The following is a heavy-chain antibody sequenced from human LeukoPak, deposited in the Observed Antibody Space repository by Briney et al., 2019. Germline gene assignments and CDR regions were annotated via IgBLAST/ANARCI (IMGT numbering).Heavy chain of an antibody. Sequence: PGGSLRLSCAASGFTVSSNYISWVRQAPGKGLEWVSVIYSGGSTYYADSVKGRFTISRDDSKNTLYLQMNSLRAEDTAVYYCARVSYCSSTSCHRGGYFDYWGQGTLVTVSS. D-gene: IGHD2-2*02. CDR3: ARVSYCSSTSCHRGGYFDY. V-gene: IGHV3-53*01. CDR1: GFTVSSNY. J-gene: IGHJ4*02. CDR2: IYSGGST.